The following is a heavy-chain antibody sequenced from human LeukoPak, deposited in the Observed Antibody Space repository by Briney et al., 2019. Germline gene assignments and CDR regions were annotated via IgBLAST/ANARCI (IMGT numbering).Heavy chain of an antibody. J-gene: IGHJ4*02. Sequence: SETLSLTRTVSGGSISSGGYYWSWIRQHPGKGLEWIGYIYYSGSTYYNPSLKSRVTISVDTSKNQFSLKLSSVTAADTAVYYCARGSGYSGYDLDYWGQGTLVTVSS. CDR1: GGSISSGGYY. D-gene: IGHD5-12*01. CDR2: IYYSGST. CDR3: ARGSGYSGYDLDY. V-gene: IGHV4-31*03.